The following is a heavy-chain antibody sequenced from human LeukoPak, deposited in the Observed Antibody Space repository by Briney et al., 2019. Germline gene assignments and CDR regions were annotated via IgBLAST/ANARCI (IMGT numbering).Heavy chain of an antibody. CDR2: ISYSGNT. V-gene: IGHV4-39*01. CDR1: GGSIISSDYH. D-gene: IGHD2-15*01. CDR3: ARHCCSGPAKRVFDI. Sequence: SETLSLTCTVSGGSIISSDYHWGWVRQPPGKGLEWIGTISYSGNTDYNPSLRSRVTISVDTTNNQFSLRLGSVTAADTAVYHCARHCCSGPAKRVFDIWGQGTMVTVSS. J-gene: IGHJ3*02.